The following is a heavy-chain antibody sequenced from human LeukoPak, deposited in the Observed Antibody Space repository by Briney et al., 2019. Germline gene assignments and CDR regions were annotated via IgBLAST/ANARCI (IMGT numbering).Heavy chain of an antibody. CDR1: GGSISSSSYY. V-gene: IGHV4-39*01. CDR3: ARGVSGSYYWPHVLDY. J-gene: IGHJ4*02. D-gene: IGHD1-26*01. CDR2: IYYSGST. Sequence: SETLSLTCTVSGGSISSSSYYWGWIRQPPGKGLERIGSIYYSGSTYYNPSLKSRVTISVDTSKNQFSLKLSSVTAADTAVYYCARGVSGSYYWPHVLDYWGQGTLVTVSS.